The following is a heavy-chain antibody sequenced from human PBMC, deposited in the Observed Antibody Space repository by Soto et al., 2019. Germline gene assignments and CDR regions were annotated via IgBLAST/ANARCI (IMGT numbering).Heavy chain of an antibody. D-gene: IGHD2-2*01. J-gene: IGHJ4*02. CDR3: ARAGSTWRYFFEY. Sequence: PSETLSLTCTVSGGSINSYYWSWIRQSPGKGLEWIGYVYYSGTTYYNPSLQSRVTISVDASKKQFSLKVRSVTAADTAIYFCARAGSTWRYFFEYWGQGSLVT. CDR2: VYYSGTT. V-gene: IGHV4-59*01. CDR1: GGSINSYY.